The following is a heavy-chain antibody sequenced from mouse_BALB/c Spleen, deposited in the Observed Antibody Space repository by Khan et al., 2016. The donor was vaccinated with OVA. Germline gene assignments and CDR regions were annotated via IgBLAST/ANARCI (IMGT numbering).Heavy chain of an antibody. CDR2: ISTYSGNT. J-gene: IGHJ2*01. CDR1: GYTFTDYA. Sequence: QVQLKQSGPELVRPGVSVKISCKGSGYTFTDYAMYWVKQSHAKSLEWIGLISTYSGNTNYNQKFKGKATMTVDKSSSTAYMELARFTSEDSAIYYCARPAYDGYYDYWGQGTTLTVSS. D-gene: IGHD2-3*01. V-gene: IGHV1S137*01. CDR3: ARPAYDGYYDY.